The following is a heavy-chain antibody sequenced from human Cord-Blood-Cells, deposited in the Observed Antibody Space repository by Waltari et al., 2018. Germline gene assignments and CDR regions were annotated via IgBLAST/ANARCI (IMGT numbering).Heavy chain of an antibody. D-gene: IGHD1-26*01. CDR3: LGVGATNDDAFDI. V-gene: IGHV1-18*01. CDR2: ISAYNGNT. J-gene: IGHJ3*02. Sequence: GQGLEWMGWISAYNGNTNYAQKLQGRVTMTTDTSTSTAYMELRSLRSDDTAVYYCLGVGATNDDAFDIWGQGTMVTVSS.